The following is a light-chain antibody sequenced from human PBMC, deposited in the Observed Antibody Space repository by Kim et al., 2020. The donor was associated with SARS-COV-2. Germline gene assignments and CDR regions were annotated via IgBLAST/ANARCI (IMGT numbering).Light chain of an antibody. CDR2: GSS. V-gene: IGLV1-40*01. J-gene: IGLJ3*02. Sequence: RDAVTCSVGSTKIGVGYDVTWYQQLPGRAPKLPSYGSSNRPSGVPDRFSGSKSGTSASLAITGLQAEGEADYCCQSYDSSLSGSVFGGGTQLTVL. CDR1: STKIGVGYD. CDR3: QSYDSSLSGSV.